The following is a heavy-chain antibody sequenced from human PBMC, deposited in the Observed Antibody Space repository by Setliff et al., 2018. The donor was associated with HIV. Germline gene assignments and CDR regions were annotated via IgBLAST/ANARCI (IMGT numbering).Heavy chain of an antibody. D-gene: IGHD2-21*01. V-gene: IGHV1-18*01. Sequence: GASVKVSCKASGYTFTSYDISWVRQAPGQGLEWMGWISAYNGNTNYAQKLQGRVTMTTDTSTSTAYMELRSLRTDDTAVYYCARDCGVGRVFTYGMDVWGQGTRVTVSS. J-gene: IGHJ6*02. CDR1: GYTFTSYD. CDR2: ISAYNGNT. CDR3: ARDCGVGRVFTYGMDV.